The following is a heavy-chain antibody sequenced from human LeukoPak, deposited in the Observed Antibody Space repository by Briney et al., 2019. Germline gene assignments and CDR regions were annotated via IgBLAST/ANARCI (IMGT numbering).Heavy chain of an antibody. CDR3: ARESLIEYYFDY. CDR2: IPYDGSNK. J-gene: IGHJ4*02. D-gene: IGHD2/OR15-2a*01. Sequence: GRSLRLSCAASGFTFSSYAMHWVRQAPGKGLEWVAVIPYDGSNKYYADSVKGRFTISRDNSNNTLYLQMNSLRAEDTAVYYCARESLIEYYFDYWGQGTLVTVSS. V-gene: IGHV3-30*01. CDR1: GFTFSSYA.